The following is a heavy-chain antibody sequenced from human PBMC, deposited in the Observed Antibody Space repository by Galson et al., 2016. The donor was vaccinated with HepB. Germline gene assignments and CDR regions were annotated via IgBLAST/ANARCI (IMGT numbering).Heavy chain of an antibody. CDR2: ISGSGGST. Sequence: SLRLSCAASGFSFSSYGMNWVRQAPGKGLEWVSGISGSGGSTYYADSVKGRFTISRDNAKNTVFLQMNSLRVEDTALYYCAKETGVVVVVAPGGQWGQGTLVTVSS. J-gene: IGHJ4*02. CDR1: GFSFSSYG. V-gene: IGHV3-23*01. CDR3: AKETGVVVVVAPGGQ. D-gene: IGHD2-15*01.